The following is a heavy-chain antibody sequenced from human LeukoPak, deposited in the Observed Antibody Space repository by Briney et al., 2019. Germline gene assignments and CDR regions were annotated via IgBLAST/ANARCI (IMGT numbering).Heavy chain of an antibody. D-gene: IGHD4-17*01. CDR2: IYYSGST. J-gene: IGHJ4*02. V-gene: IGHV4-59*08. CDR3: ARMTTVMYYFDY. CDR1: GGSFSGYY. Sequence: SETLSLTCAVYGGSFSGYYWSWIRQPPGKGLEWIGYIYYSGSTNYNPSLKSRVTISVDTSKNQFSLKLSSVTAADTAVYYCARMTTVMYYFDYWGQGTLVTVSS.